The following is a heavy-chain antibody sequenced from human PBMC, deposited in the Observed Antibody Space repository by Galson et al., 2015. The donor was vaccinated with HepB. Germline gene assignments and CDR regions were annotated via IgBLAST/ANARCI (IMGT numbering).Heavy chain of an antibody. Sequence: SLRLSCAASGFTFSDYYMSWIRQAPGKGLEWVSYISSSGSTMYYADSVKGRFTISRDNAKNSLYLQMNSLRAEDTAIYYCARVKNIAAAGPVLPFDYWGQGTLVTVSS. J-gene: IGHJ4*02. CDR1: GFTFSDYY. CDR3: ARVKNIAAAGPVLPFDY. V-gene: IGHV3-11*01. CDR2: ISSSGSTM. D-gene: IGHD6-13*01.